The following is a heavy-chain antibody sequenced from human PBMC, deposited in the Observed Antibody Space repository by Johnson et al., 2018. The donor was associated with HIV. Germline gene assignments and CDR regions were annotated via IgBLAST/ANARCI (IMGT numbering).Heavy chain of an antibody. Sequence: VQLVESGGGLVKPGKSLRLSCEASGFNFNHAWMSWVRQAPGKGLEWVGRIISERDGGTTDYSAPVKDRFTISRDDSTNTLCLQMNSLKIEDTAVYYCARDTIRELQLPDGFDVWGQGTMVTVSS. D-gene: IGHD1-7*01. J-gene: IGHJ3*01. CDR1: GFNFNHAW. CDR2: IISERDGGTT. CDR3: ARDTIRELQLPDGFDV. V-gene: IGHV3-15*01.